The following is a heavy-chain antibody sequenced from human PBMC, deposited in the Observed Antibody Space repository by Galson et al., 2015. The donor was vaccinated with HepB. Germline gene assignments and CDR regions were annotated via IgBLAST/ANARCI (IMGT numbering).Heavy chain of an antibody. CDR2: INPNSGGT. CDR3: AREECSSTSCSSNWFDP. Sequence: SVKVSCKASGYTFTGYYMHWVRQAPGQGLEWMGWINPNSGGTNYAQKFQGRVTMTRDTSISTAYMELSRLRSDDTAVYYCAREECSSTSCSSNWFDPWGQGTLVTVSS. V-gene: IGHV1-2*02. J-gene: IGHJ5*02. D-gene: IGHD2-2*01. CDR1: GYTFTGYY.